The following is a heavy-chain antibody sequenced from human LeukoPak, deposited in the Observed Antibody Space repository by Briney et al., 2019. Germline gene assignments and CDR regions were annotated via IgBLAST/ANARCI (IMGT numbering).Heavy chain of an antibody. Sequence: GGSLRLSCAASGFTFSSYWMSWVRQAPGKGLEWVANIKQDGSEKYYVDSVKGRFTISRDNAKNSLYLQMNSLRAEDTAVYYCARVHDSSGYYSSNAFDIWGQGTMVTVSS. CDR2: IKQDGSEK. J-gene: IGHJ3*02. CDR1: GFTFSSYW. CDR3: ARVHDSSGYYSSNAFDI. V-gene: IGHV3-7*01. D-gene: IGHD3-22*01.